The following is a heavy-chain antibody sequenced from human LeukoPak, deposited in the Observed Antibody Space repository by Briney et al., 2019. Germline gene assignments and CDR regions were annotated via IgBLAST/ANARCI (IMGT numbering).Heavy chain of an antibody. Sequence: GGSLRLSCAASGFTFSDYYMSWIRQAPGKGLEWVSYISSSGSTIYYADSVKGRFTISRDNAKNSLYLQMNSLRAEDTAVYYCARDRRMATLSHYYYYYMDVWGKGTTVTVSS. CDR3: ARDRRMATLSHYYYYYMDV. CDR2: ISSSGSTI. CDR1: GFTFSDYY. V-gene: IGHV3-11*04. J-gene: IGHJ6*03. D-gene: IGHD5-24*01.